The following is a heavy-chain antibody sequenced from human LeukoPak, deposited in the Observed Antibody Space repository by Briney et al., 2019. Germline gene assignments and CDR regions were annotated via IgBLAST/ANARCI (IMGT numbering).Heavy chain of an antibody. Sequence: PSETLSLTCTVSGGSISSYYWTWIRQPAGKGLEWIGRIYTSGSTNYNPSLMSRVTMSVDTSKNQFSLKLSSVTAADTAVYYCARENNLVYSYGYGGFDYWGQGTLVTVYS. J-gene: IGHJ4*02. CDR3: ARENNLVYSYGYGGFDY. CDR1: GGSISSYY. D-gene: IGHD5-18*01. V-gene: IGHV4-4*07. CDR2: IYTSGST.